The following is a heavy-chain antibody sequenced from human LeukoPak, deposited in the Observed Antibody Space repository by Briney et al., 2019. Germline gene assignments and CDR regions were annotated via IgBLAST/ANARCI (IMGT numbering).Heavy chain of an antibody. D-gene: IGHD1-7*01. CDR2: INHSGST. CDR1: GGSFSGYY. CDR3: ARLYGNYQNYFDY. Sequence: SETLSLTCAVHGGSFSGYYWSWIRQPPGKGLEWIGEINHSGSTNYNPSLKSRVTISVDTSKNQFSLKLRSVTAADTAVYYCARLYGNYQNYFDYWGQGTLVTVSS. V-gene: IGHV4-34*01. J-gene: IGHJ4*02.